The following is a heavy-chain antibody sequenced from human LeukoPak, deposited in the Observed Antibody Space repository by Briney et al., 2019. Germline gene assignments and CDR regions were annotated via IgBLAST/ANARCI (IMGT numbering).Heavy chain of an antibody. J-gene: IGHJ6*03. Sequence: GASVKVSCKASGYTFNNYGLTWVRQAPGQGLEWMGWMSPDSGNTASSYKFQDRLTMTRNTSRSTAYMELNSLRSDDTAVYYCARAIAVKKRTDPGHYYYMDVWGEGSTVTVSS. CDR1: GYTFNNYG. CDR2: MSPDSGNT. V-gene: IGHV1-8*01. CDR3: ARAIAVKKRTDPGHYYYMDV. D-gene: IGHD1-1*01.